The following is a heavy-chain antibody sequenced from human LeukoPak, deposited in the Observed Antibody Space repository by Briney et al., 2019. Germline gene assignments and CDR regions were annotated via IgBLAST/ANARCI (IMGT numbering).Heavy chain of an antibody. J-gene: IGHJ6*02. Sequence: GGSLRLSCEASGFSLSGYGMHWVRQAPGKGLEWVALIWSAGTNEFYADAVKGRFTISRDNSKNMVHLHMNSLRGDDTALYYCAREVARGYGMDVWGQGTTVTVSS. D-gene: IGHD3-16*01. CDR1: GFSLSGYG. CDR2: IWSAGTNE. CDR3: AREVARGYGMDV. V-gene: IGHV3-33*01.